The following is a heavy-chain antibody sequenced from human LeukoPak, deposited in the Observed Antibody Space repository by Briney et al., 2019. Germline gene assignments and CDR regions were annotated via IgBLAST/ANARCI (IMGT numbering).Heavy chain of an antibody. V-gene: IGHV3-23*01. CDR2: ISGSGGSA. Sequence: PGGSLRLSCAASGFPFSTYAMSWVRQAPGKGLEWVSAISGSGGSAYYADSVKGRFTISRDNSKNTLYLQMNSLRAEDTAVYYCAKAYCSSTSCYQGYWGQGTLVIVSS. CDR3: AKAYCSSTSCYQGY. J-gene: IGHJ4*02. D-gene: IGHD2-2*01. CDR1: GFPFSTYA.